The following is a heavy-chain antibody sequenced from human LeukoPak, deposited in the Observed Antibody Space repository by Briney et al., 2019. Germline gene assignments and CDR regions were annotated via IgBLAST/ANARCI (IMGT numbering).Heavy chain of an antibody. Sequence: PSETLSLTCAVYGGSFSGYYWSWIRQPPGKGLEWIGEINHSGSTNYNPSLKSRVTISVDTSKNQFSLKLSSVTAADTAVYYCARGQILGYYMGVWGKGTTVTVSS. D-gene: IGHD3-16*01. CDR1: GGSFSGYY. CDR2: INHSGST. J-gene: IGHJ6*03. V-gene: IGHV4-34*01. CDR3: ARGQILGYYMGV.